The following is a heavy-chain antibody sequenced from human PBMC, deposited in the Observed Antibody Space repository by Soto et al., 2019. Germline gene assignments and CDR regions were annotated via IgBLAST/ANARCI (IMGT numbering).Heavy chain of an antibody. CDR2: ISYDGSNK. CDR3: AKDDYGDYGDFDY. J-gene: IGHJ4*02. D-gene: IGHD4-17*01. CDR1: GFTFSSYG. Sequence: QVQLVESGGGVVQPGRSLRLSCAASGFTFSSYGMHWVRQAPGKGLEWVAVISYDGSNKYYADSVKGRFTISRDNSKNTLYLQMNSLRAEDTAVYYCAKDDYGDYGDFDYWGQGTLVTVSS. V-gene: IGHV3-30*18.